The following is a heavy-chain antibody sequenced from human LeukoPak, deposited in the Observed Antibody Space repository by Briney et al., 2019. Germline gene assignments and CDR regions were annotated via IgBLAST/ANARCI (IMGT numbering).Heavy chain of an antibody. D-gene: IGHD4-11*01. Sequence: ASVKVSCEASGYTFTSYYMHWVRQAPGQGLEWMGIINPSGGSTSYAQKFQGRVTMTRDTSTSTVYMELSSLRSEDTAVYYCARDDYSNYGIDYWGQGTLVTVSS. CDR3: ARDDYSNYGIDY. J-gene: IGHJ4*02. CDR1: GYTFTSYY. V-gene: IGHV1-46*01. CDR2: INPSGGST.